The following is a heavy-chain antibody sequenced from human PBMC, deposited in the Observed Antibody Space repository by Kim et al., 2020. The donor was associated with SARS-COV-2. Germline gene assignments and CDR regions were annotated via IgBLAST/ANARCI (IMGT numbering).Heavy chain of an antibody. CDR1: GFTFSSYA. CDR2: ISGSGGST. CDR3: AKELGSGSYGIDY. D-gene: IGHD3-10*01. Sequence: GGSLRLSCAASGFTFSSYAMSCVRQAPGKGLEWVSAISGSGGSTYYADSVKGRFTISRDNSKNTLYLQMNSLRAEETAVYYCAKELGSGSYGIDYWCQGTLVTVSS. V-gene: IGHV3-23*01. J-gene: IGHJ4*02.